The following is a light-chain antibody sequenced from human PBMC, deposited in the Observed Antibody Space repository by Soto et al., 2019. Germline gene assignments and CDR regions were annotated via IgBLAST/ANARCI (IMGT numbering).Light chain of an antibody. CDR1: QSVSSTY. CDR2: GAS. V-gene: IGKV3-20*01. Sequence: EIVLTQSPGTLSLSPGERVTLSCRASQSVSSTYLAWYQQKPGQAPSLLIYGASSRATGIPDRFSGSGSGTDFTLTISRLEPEDFAVYYCQQYGSSWTFGQGTKVDIK. CDR3: QQYGSSWT. J-gene: IGKJ1*01.